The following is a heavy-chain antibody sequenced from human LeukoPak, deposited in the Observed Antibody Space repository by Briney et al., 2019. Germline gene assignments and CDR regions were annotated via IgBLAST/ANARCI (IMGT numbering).Heavy chain of an antibody. J-gene: IGHJ4*02. CDR1: GGSFSGYY. CDR3: SAVSSGWYKYDY. CDR2: INHSGST. D-gene: IGHD6-19*01. V-gene: IGHV4-34*01. Sequence: SETLSLTCAVYGGSFSGYYWSWIRQPPGKGLEWIGEINHSGSTNYNPSLKSRRTISVDTSKNQFSLKLSSVTAADTAVYYWSAVSSGWYKYDYWGQGTLVTVSS.